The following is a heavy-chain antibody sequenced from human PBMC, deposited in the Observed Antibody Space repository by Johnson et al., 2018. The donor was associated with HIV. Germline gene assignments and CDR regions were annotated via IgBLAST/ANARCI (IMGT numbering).Heavy chain of an antibody. J-gene: IGHJ3*02. CDR3: ARGAFLKVYVSDDAFDI. V-gene: IGHV3-33*01. Sequence: QMLLVESGGGVVQPGRSLRLSCAASGFTFSSYGMHWVRQAPGKGLEWVAVIWYDGSNKNYADSVKGRFTISRDNSKNTLYLQLNNLRAEDTAVYYCARGAFLKVYVSDDAFDIWGQGTMVTVSS. CDR2: IWYDGSNK. CDR1: GFTFSSYG. D-gene: IGHD2-8*01.